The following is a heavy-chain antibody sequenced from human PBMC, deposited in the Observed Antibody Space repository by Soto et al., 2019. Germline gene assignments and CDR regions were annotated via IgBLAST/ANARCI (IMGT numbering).Heavy chain of an antibody. CDR1: GYTFNSYY. V-gene: IGHV1-2*02. CDR3: VRVGLNRNYDFDF. J-gene: IGHJ4*02. Sequence: QVQLVQPGAEVKKPGASVKVSCKASGYTFNSYYIHWVRQAPGQGLEWMGWINPNSDVTGYAQSFQGRVTMTRDMSMTTAYMDLTRLRSDDTAVYYCVRVGLNRNYDFDFWGQGTLITVSS. CDR2: INPNSDVT. D-gene: IGHD3-16*01.